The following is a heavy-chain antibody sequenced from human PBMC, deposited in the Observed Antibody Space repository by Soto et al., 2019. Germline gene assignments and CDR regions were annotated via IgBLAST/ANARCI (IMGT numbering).Heavy chain of an antibody. CDR2: IYYSGST. V-gene: IGHV4-59*08. D-gene: IGHD3-9*01. CDR1: GGSISSYY. J-gene: IGHJ4*02. Sequence: PSETLSLTCTVSGGSISSYYWSWIRQPPGKGLEWIGYIYYSGSTNYNPSLKSRVTISVDTSKNQFSLKLSSVTAADTAVYYCASPTPHHAIGTGPLDYWGRGILVTVSS. CDR3: ASPTPHHAIGTGPLDY.